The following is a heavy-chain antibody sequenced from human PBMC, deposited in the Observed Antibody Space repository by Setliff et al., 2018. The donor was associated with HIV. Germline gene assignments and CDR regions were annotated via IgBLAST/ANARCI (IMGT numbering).Heavy chain of an antibody. Sequence: SETLSLICTVSGGSISSGSYYWSWIRQPAGKGLEWFGHVYTGGSTYYNASLKSRVTISVDTSKNQFSLKLSSVTAADTAIYYCARLTIAVAGTSYFDSWGQGTLVTVSS. CDR3: ARLTIAVAGTSYFDS. V-gene: IGHV4-61*09. J-gene: IGHJ4*02. D-gene: IGHD6-19*01. CDR1: GGSISSGSYY. CDR2: VYTGGST.